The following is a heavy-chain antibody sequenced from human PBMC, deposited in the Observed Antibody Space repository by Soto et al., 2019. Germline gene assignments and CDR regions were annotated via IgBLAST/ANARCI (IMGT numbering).Heavy chain of an antibody. V-gene: IGHV1-69*13. CDR3: ARADMVRGESYYYYGMDV. Sequence: SVKVSCKASGGTFSSYAISWVRQAPGQGLEWMGGIIPIFGTANYAQKFQGRVTITADESTSTAYMELSSLRSEDTAVYYCARADMVRGESYYYYGMDVWGQGTTVTVSS. CDR1: GGTFSSYA. D-gene: IGHD3-10*01. CDR2: IIPIFGTA. J-gene: IGHJ6*02.